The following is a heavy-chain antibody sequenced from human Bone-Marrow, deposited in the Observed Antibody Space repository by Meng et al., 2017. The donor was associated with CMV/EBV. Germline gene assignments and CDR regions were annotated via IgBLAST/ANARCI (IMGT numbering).Heavy chain of an antibody. Sequence: GGSLRLSCAASGFTFSSYVMTWVRQAPGKGLEWVSGIGASGGSTYYADSVKGRFTISRDNSKNTLYLQMSRLRAEDTAVYYCAKAGGGYKFDPWGQGTLVTVSS. J-gene: IGHJ5*02. V-gene: IGHV3-23*01. D-gene: IGHD3-22*01. CDR2: IGASGGST. CDR1: GFTFSSYV. CDR3: AKAGGGYKFDP.